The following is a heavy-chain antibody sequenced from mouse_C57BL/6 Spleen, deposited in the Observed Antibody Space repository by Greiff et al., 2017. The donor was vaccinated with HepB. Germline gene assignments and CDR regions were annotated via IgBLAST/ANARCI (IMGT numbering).Heavy chain of an antibody. V-gene: IGHV1-15*01. Sequence: VQLQQSGAELVRPGASVTLSCKASGYTFTDYEMHWVKQTPVHGLEWIGAIDPETGGTAYNQKFKGKAILTADKSSGTAYMELRSLTSEDSAVYYCTREGYGYDLDYWGQGTTLTVSS. D-gene: IGHD2-2*01. CDR3: TREGYGYDLDY. J-gene: IGHJ2*01. CDR1: GYTFTDYE. CDR2: IDPETGGT.